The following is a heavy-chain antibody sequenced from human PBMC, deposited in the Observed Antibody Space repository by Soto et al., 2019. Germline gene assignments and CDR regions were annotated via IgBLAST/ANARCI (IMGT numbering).Heavy chain of an antibody. CDR3: ARDLYGSGSYYTNY. D-gene: IGHD3-10*01. Sequence: GASVKVSCKTSGYTFSSIGISWVRQAPGQGLEWMGWISPYKGNTYYAQRLQGIVTMTTDTSTSTAYMELRSLRSDDTAVYFCARDLYGSGSYYTNYWGQGTLVTVSS. V-gene: IGHV1-18*01. J-gene: IGHJ4*02. CDR1: GYTFSSIG. CDR2: ISPYKGNT.